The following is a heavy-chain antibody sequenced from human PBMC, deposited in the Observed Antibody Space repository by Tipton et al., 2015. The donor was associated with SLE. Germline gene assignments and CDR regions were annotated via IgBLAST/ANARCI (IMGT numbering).Heavy chain of an antibody. Sequence: TLSLTCTVSGGSISSYYWSWIRQPAGKGLEWIGRIYTSGSTNYNPSLKSRVTMSVDTSKNQFSLKLNSVTAADTAVYYCARGGSGSPYNWFDPWGQGTLVTVSS. CDR2: IYTSGST. V-gene: IGHV4-4*07. J-gene: IGHJ5*02. CDR3: ARGGSGSPYNWFDP. D-gene: IGHD6-19*01. CDR1: GGSISSYY.